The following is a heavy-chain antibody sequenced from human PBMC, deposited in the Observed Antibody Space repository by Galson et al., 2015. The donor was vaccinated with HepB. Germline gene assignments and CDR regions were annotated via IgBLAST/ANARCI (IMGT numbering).Heavy chain of an antibody. D-gene: IGHD3-22*01. CDR3: ARDVWDNSGYFDY. Sequence: SLRLSCAASGFTFSSYGMHWVRQAPGKGLEWVAIIWYDGSKKYYADSVKGRFTISRDNSKNTLYLQMNSLRAEDTAVYYCARDVWDNSGYFDYWGQGTLVTVSS. J-gene: IGHJ4*02. CDR2: IWYDGSKK. V-gene: IGHV3-33*01. CDR1: GFTFSSYG.